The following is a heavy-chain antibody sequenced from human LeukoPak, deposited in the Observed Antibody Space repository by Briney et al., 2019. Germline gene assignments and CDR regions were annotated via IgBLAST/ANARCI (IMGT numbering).Heavy chain of an antibody. V-gene: IGHV3-21*01. CDR3: ARGKYSSGWFDY. CDR2: ITTSSTYI. Sequence: GGSLRLSCAASGFTFSSYSMSWVRQAPGKGLEWVSSITTSSTYISYADSVKGRFTISRDNAKNSLYLQMNSLRAEDTAVYYCARGKYSSGWFDYWGQGTLVAVSS. D-gene: IGHD6-19*01. J-gene: IGHJ4*02. CDR1: GFTFSSYS.